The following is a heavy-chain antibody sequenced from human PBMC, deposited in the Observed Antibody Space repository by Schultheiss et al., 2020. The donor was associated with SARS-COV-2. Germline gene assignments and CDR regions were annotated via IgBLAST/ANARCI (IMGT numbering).Heavy chain of an antibody. Sequence: GESLKISCAASGFTFSSYGMHWVRQAPGKGLEWVAVIWYDGSNKYYADSVKGRFTISRDNAKNSLYLQMNSLRAEDTAVYYCAREKWGTLAYWGQGTLVTVSS. V-gene: IGHV3-33*01. CDR2: IWYDGSNK. CDR1: GFTFSSYG. D-gene: IGHD3-16*01. J-gene: IGHJ4*02. CDR3: AREKWGTLAY.